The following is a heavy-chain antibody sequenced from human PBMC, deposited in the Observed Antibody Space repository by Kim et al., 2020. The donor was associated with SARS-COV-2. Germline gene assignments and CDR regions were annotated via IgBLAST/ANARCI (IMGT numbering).Heavy chain of an antibody. CDR1: GFTFDDYA. CDR2: ISGDGGST. D-gene: IGHD3-16*01. Sequence: GGSLRLSCAASGFTFDDYAMHWVRQAPGKGLEWVSLISGDGGSTYYADSVKGRFTISRDNSKNFLYLQMNSLRTEDTAFYYCAKEMNTSSYYYYYYGMDVGGQGTTVAVSS. J-gene: IGHJ6*02. V-gene: IGHV3-43*02. CDR3: AKEMNTSSYYYYYYGMDV.